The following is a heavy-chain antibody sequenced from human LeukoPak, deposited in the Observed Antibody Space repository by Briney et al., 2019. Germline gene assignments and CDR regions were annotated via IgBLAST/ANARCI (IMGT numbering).Heavy chain of an antibody. J-gene: IGHJ4*02. D-gene: IGHD1-26*01. CDR3: AKAPTPIYSGSYFSFDY. CDR2: ISYDGSNK. V-gene: IGHV3-30*18. CDR1: GFTFSSYG. Sequence: GGSLRFSCAASGFTFSSYGMHWVRQAPGKGLEWVAVISYDGSNKYYADSVKGRFTISRDNSKNTLYLQMNSLRAEDTAVYYCAKAPTPIYSGSYFSFDYWGQGTLVTVSS.